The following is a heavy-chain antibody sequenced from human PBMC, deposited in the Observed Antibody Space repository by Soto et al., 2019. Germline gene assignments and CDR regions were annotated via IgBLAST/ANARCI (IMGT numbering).Heavy chain of an antibody. Sequence: SETLSLTCTVSGGSTSSDNYWSWIRQPPGKGLEWIGHIYYSGNTDYNPSLKSRLAISIDTSKNQISLKLSSVTAADTAVYFCVREGGDSSDALNYLNSWAQGPLV. J-gene: IGHJ4*02. CDR1: GGSTSSDNY. D-gene: IGHD2-2*01. CDR3: VREGGDSSDALNYLNS. V-gene: IGHV4-30-4*01. CDR2: IYYSGNT.